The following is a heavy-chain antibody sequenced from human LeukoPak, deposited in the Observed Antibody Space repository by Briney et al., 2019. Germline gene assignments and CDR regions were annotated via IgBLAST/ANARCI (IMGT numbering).Heavy chain of an antibody. CDR2: IYPGDSDI. CDR1: GYSFTTYW. CDR3: ARHGGTYAYDY. J-gene: IGHJ4*02. V-gene: IGHV5-51*01. D-gene: IGHD5-12*01. Sequence: GESLKIPCKGSGYSFTTYWIAWVRQMPGKGLEWMGLIYPGDSDIRYSPSFQGQVTISADKSITTAYLQWSSLKASDTAMYYCARHGGTYAYDYWGQGTLVTVSS.